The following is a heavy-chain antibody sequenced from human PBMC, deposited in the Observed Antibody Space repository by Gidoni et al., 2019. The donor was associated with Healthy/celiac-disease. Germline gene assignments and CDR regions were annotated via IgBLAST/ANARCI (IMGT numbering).Heavy chain of an antibody. Sequence: QVQLQESGPGLVKPSQTLSLTCHVSGGSISSGSYYWSWVRQPAGKGLEWIGRIYTSGSTNYNPSLKSRVTMSVDTSKNQFSLKLSSVTAADTAVYYCARGVVVVSASNDDWFDPWGQGTLVTVSS. CDR2: IYTSGST. V-gene: IGHV4-61*02. D-gene: IGHD2-15*01. J-gene: IGHJ5*02. CDR3: ARGVVVVSASNDDWFDP. CDR1: GGSISSGSYY.